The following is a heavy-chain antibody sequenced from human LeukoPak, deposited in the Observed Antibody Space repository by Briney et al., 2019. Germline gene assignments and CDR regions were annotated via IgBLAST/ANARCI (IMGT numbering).Heavy chain of an antibody. CDR3: ASRPRHCSSASCHSNAKVSTDAFDN. CDR2: MIPIFGTA. Sequence: ASVKVSCKASGCTFSSYAISWVRQAPGQGLEWMGGMIPIFGTANYAQKFQGRVTITTDESTSTAYMELSSLRSDVTAVYYCASRPRHCSSASCHSNAKVSTDAFDNWGQETMVTVSS. V-gene: IGHV1-69*05. D-gene: IGHD2-2*01. CDR1: GCTFSSYA. J-gene: IGHJ3*02.